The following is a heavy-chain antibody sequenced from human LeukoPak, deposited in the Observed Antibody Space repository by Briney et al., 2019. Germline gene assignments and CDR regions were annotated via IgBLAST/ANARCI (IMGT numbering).Heavy chain of an antibody. V-gene: IGHV3-9*01. D-gene: IGHD3-10*01. J-gene: IGHJ4*02. Sequence: PGGSLRLSCAASGFTFDDYAMHWVRQAPGKGLEWVSGISWNSGSIGYADSVKGRFTISRDNAKNSLYLQMNSLRAEDTALYYCAKSYGSGSYYTLDYWGQGTPVTVSS. CDR2: ISWNSGSI. CDR1: GFTFDDYA. CDR3: AKSYGSGSYYTLDY.